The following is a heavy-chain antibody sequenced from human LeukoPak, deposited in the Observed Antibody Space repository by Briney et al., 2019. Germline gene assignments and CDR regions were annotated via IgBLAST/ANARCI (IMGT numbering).Heavy chain of an antibody. V-gene: IGHV3-23*01. D-gene: IGHD2-15*01. CDR1: GFTFSSYG. J-gene: IGHJ6*03. CDR3: AKNGDRGAYCSGGSCYPYYYYYMDV. CDR2: VSSSGGTT. Sequence: GGSLRLSCAASGFTFSSYGMSWVRQAPGKGLEWVSAVSSSGGTTYYADSVKGRFTISRDNSKNTLSLQMNSLRAEDTAIYYCAKNGDRGAYCSGGSCYPYYYYYMDVWGKGTTVTVSS.